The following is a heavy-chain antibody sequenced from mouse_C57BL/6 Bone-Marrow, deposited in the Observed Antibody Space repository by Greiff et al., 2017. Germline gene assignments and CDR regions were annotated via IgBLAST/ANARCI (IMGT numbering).Heavy chain of an antibody. Sequence: DVQLQESGPVLVKPGPSVKISCKASGFTFTDYYMHWVKQSHGKSLEWIGLVYPYNGGTSYNQKFKGKATLTVDTSSSTAYMELNSLTSEDSAVYYCAREIYYYGSSYEYFDVWGTGTTVTVSS. CDR2: VYPYNGGT. J-gene: IGHJ1*03. CDR1: GFTFTDYY. CDR3: AREIYYYGSSYEYFDV. D-gene: IGHD1-1*01. V-gene: IGHV1-36*01.